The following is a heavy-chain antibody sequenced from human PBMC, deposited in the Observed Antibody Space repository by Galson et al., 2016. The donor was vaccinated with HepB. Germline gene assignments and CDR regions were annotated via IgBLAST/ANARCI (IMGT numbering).Heavy chain of an antibody. D-gene: IGHD5-18*01. CDR3: AKGDCGDSYGCIDY. CDR2: ISYDGSDK. CDR1: GFSFSSSG. J-gene: IGHJ4*02. Sequence: SLRLSCAASGFSFSSSGMHWVRQAPGKGLEWVSIISYDGSDKYYADSVKGRFTISRDISKYMVYLQMHSLSAEDTAVYFCAKGDCGDSYGCIDYWGQGTLVTVSS. V-gene: IGHV3-30*18.